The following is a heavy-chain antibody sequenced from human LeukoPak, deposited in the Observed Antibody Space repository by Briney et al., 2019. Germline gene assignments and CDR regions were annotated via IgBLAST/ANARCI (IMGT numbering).Heavy chain of an antibody. V-gene: IGHV3-23*01. CDR2: ISESRDDA. CDR3: ARDYPGDSMLWEDYFDY. J-gene: IGHJ4*02. CDR1: GFTFSDYA. Sequence: GGSPRLSCAASGFTFSDYAMSWVRQAPGKGLEWVSSISESRDDADNADSVKGRFTISRDNSNNTLYLQMNSLRAEDTAVYYCARDYPGDSMLWEDYFDYWGQGTLVTVSS. D-gene: IGHD3-10*02.